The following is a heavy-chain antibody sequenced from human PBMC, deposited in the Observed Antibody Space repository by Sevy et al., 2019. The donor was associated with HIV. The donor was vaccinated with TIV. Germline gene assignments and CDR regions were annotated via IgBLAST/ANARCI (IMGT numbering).Heavy chain of an antibody. CDR3: AREGQWSHPGDY. D-gene: IGHD2-15*01. CDR1: GFSFSSFW. J-gene: IGHJ4*02. Sequence: GGSLRLSCAASGFSFSSFWMSWVRQSPGKGLEWVANIKEDGSEKYYADSVKGRFTISRDNAKNSLYLQMNSLRAEDTAVYYCAREGQWSHPGDYWGQGTLVTVSS. V-gene: IGHV3-7*01. CDR2: IKEDGSEK.